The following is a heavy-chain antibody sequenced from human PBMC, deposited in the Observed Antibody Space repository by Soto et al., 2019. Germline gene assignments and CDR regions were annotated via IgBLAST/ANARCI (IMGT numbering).Heavy chain of an antibody. CDR2: ISGSGSST. CDR1: GFTFSSYA. CDR3: AKARLWGGDGYNSYYYNAMDV. D-gene: IGHD3-16*01. Sequence: HPGGSLRLSCAASGFTFSSYAMIWVRQAPGKGLELVSVISGSGSSTYYVDSVKGRFTISRDNAKNSLYLQMNSLRPEDTALYYCAKARLWGGDGYNSYYYNAMDVWGQGTTVTVSS. J-gene: IGHJ6*02. V-gene: IGHV3-23*01.